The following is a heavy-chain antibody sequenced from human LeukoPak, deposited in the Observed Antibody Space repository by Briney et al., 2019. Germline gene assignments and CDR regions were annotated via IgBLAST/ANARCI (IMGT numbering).Heavy chain of an antibody. Sequence: PSETLSLTCTVSGGSISSSSYYWGWIRQPPGKVLEWIGSIYYSGSTYYNPSLKSRVTISVDTSKNQFSLKLSSVTAADTAVYYCALYYYDSNYYYYMDVCGKGTTVTVSS. CDR3: ALYYYDSNYYYYMDV. CDR2: IYYSGST. V-gene: IGHV4-39*01. D-gene: IGHD3-22*01. J-gene: IGHJ6*03. CDR1: GGSISSSSYY.